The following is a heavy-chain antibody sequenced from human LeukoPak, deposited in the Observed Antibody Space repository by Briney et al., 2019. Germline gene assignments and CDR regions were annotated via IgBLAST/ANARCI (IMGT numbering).Heavy chain of an antibody. Sequence: PGGSLRLSCAASGFTFSSYGMHWVRQAPGKGLEWVAVIWYDGSNKYYADSVKGRFTISSDNSKNTLYLQMNSLRAEDTAVYYCARDYDYPYYGMDVWGQGTTVTVSS. V-gene: IGHV3-33*01. CDR1: GFTFSSYG. CDR2: IWYDGSNK. CDR3: ARDYDYPYYGMDV. J-gene: IGHJ6*02. D-gene: IGHD5-12*01.